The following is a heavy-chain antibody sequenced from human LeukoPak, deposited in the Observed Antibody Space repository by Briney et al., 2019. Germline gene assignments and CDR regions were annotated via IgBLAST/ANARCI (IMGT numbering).Heavy chain of an antibody. D-gene: IGHD2-2*01. J-gene: IGHJ5*01. CDR1: GFTVSTTS. V-gene: IGHV3-30*04. CDR2: ISFDGDEK. CDR3: ARVQLENCGMTSCYVFDS. Sequence: PGRSLRLSCAASGFTVSTTSMHWVRQAPGKGLEWVAVISFDGDEKRYADSVKGRFTISRDTPTNTVSLEVNSLTSKDTAVYYCARVQLENCGMTSCYVFDSLGHGTLVIVSS.